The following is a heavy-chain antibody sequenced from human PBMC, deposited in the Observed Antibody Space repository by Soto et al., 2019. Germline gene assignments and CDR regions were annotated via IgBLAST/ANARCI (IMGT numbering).Heavy chain of an antibody. CDR2: FDPEDGET. CDR1: GYTLTELS. CDR3: ATVLPPYYDILTGYLFDY. V-gene: IGHV1-24*01. Sequence: ASVKVSCKVSGYTLTELSMHWVRQAPGKGLEWMGGFDPEDGETIYAQKFQGRVTMTEDTSTDTAYMELSSLRSEDTAVYYCATVLPPYYDILTGYLFDYWGQGXLVTVYS. J-gene: IGHJ4*02. D-gene: IGHD3-9*01.